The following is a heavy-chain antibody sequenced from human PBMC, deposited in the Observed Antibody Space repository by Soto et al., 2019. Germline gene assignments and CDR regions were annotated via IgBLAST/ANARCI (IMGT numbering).Heavy chain of an antibody. CDR3: RGVRGPYYYYYYGMDV. V-gene: IGHV3-30*03. CDR1: GFTFTNFG. CDR2: ISHDGSNR. Sequence: QVQLVESGGGVVQPGKSLRLSCAVSGFTFTNFGMHWLRQAPGKGLEWVAVISHDGSNRYYADSVKGRFTISRDNSKNTLYLQMNSLRAEDTAVYYCRGVRGPYYYYYYGMDVWGQGTTVTVSS. D-gene: IGHD3-10*01. J-gene: IGHJ6*02.